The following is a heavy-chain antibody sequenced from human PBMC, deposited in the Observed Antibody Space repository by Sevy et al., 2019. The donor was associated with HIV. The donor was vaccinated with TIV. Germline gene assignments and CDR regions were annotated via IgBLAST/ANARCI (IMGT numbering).Heavy chain of an antibody. Sequence: GGSLILSCAASGFSFSTYWMSWVRQAPGKGLEWVANIKEDGSETFHVDSVKGRFTISRDNAKNSLFLQLSSLRAEDTAVYYCARGYYGVGTDYAEYTSFDHWGQGTLVTVSS. CDR1: GFSFSTYW. D-gene: IGHD3-10*01. CDR2: IKEDGSET. CDR3: ARGYYGVGTDYAEYTSFDH. J-gene: IGHJ4*02. V-gene: IGHV3-7*01.